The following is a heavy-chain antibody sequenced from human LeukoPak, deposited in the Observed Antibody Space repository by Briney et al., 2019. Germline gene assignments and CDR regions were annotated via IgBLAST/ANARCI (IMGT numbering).Heavy chain of an antibody. CDR3: ARHTSGVRGLTPRVDT. D-gene: IGHD3-10*01. J-gene: IGHJ5*02. CDR1: GYRFTDYW. V-gene: IGHV5-51*01. Sequence: GESLKISCKGSGYRFTDYWIAWVRQMPGKGPEWMGIIYPDDSDIRYSPSFQGQVTISADKSISTAYLQWSSLKASDTAMYYCARHTSGVRGLTPRVDTWGQGTLVTVSS. CDR2: IYPDDSDI.